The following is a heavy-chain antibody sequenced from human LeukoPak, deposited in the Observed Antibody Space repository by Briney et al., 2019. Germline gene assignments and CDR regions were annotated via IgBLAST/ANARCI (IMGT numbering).Heavy chain of an antibody. Sequence: SETLSLTCTVSGGSISSYYWSWIRQPAGKGLEWIGRIYTSGSTNYNPSLKSRVTMSVDTSKNQFSLKLSSATAADTAVYYCARESYSSSWYGGYFDYWGQGTLVTVSS. J-gene: IGHJ4*02. CDR3: ARESYSSSWYGGYFDY. CDR2: IYTSGST. D-gene: IGHD6-13*01. V-gene: IGHV4-4*07. CDR1: GGSISSYY.